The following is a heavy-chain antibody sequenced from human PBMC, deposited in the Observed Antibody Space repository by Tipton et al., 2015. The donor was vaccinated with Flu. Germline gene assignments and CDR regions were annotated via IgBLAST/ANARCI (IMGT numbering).Heavy chain of an antibody. CDR1: GDSVSSNSAA. D-gene: IGHD2-15*01. V-gene: IGHV6-1*01. Sequence: GLVKPSQTLSLTCAISGDSVSSNSAAWNWIRQSPSRGLEWLGRTYYRSKWYNDYAVSVKSRITINPDTSKNQFSLQLNSVTPEDTAVYYCARDRDIVVVVAATDPYYYYSMDVWGQGTTVTVSS. CDR3: ARDRDIVVVVAATDPYYYYSMDV. J-gene: IGHJ6*02. CDR2: TYYRSKWYN.